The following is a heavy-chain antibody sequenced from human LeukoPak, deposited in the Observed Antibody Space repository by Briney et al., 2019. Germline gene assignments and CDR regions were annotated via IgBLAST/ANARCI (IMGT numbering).Heavy chain of an antibody. V-gene: IGHV6-1*01. CDR1: GDSVSSNSAA. D-gene: IGHD2-2*01. J-gene: IGHJ5*02. CDR3: ARRLTQYDCFDP. CDR2: TYYRSEWYN. Sequence: SQTLSLTCAISGDSVSSNSAAWNWIRQSPSRGLEWLGRTYYRSEWYNDYAVSVKSRITVNPDTSKNQFSLHLSSVTPEDTAVYYCARRLTQYDCFDPWGQGILVTVSS.